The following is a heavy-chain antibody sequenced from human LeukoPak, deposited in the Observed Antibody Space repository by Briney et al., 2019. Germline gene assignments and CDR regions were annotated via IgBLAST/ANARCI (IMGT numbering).Heavy chain of an antibody. J-gene: IGHJ4*02. CDR3: ARVRCSAGTCSYFDY. CDR1: GFTFSTFG. Sequence: GGSLRLSCAASGFTFSTFGMHWVRQAPGKGLEWVAVIWSDGTNKYYGDSVKGRFTISRDNSQNSLFLQMNSLRAEDTAVYYCARVRCSAGTCSYFDYWGQGTLVTVSS. V-gene: IGHV3-33*01. CDR2: IWSDGTNK. D-gene: IGHD2-15*01.